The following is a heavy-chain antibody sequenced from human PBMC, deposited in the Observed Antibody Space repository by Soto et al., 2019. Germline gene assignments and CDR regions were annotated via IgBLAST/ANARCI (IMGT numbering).Heavy chain of an antibody. CDR2: ISSSSSYI. D-gene: IGHD6-19*01. CDR1: GFTFSSYS. Sequence: PGGSLRRSCAASGFTFSSYSMNWVRQAPGKGLEWVSSISSSSSYIYYADSVKGRFTISRDNAKNSLHLQMNSLRAEDTAVYYCARDRGWSLFDYWGQGTLVTVSS. J-gene: IGHJ4*02. CDR3: ARDRGWSLFDY. V-gene: IGHV3-21*01.